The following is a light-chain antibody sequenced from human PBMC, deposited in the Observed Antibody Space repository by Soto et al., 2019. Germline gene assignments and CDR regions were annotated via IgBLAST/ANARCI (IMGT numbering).Light chain of an antibody. CDR1: ASNLGGNP. V-gene: IGLV1-44*01. Sequence: QSVLTQPPSVSGTPGQKVSISCSGSASNLGGNPVNWYQHLPGAAPKLLIYTNHQRPSGVPDRFSGSKSGTSASQAISGLRSEDEANFYCAAWDDSLNAVVFGGGTKLTVL. CDR2: TNH. CDR3: AAWDDSLNAVV. J-gene: IGLJ2*01.